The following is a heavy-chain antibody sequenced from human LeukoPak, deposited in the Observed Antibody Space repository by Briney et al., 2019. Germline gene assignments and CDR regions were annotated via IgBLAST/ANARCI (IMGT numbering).Heavy chain of an antibody. D-gene: IGHD6-6*01. CDR2: IYYNGNT. Sequence: PSETLSLTCTVSGDSIRSGLYYWSWIRQPPGRGLEWIAYIYYNGNTYFNPSLKSRITISVDTSKNQFSLKLNSVTAADTAVYYCARIRSSGSHFDYWGQGTLVTASS. CDR1: GDSIRSGLYY. V-gene: IGHV4-31*03. CDR3: ARIRSSGSHFDY. J-gene: IGHJ4*02.